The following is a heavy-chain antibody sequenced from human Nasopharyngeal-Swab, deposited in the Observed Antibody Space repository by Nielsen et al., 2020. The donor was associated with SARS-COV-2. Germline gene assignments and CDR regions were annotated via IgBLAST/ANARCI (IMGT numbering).Heavy chain of an antibody. J-gene: IGHJ4*02. V-gene: IGHV3-23*01. CDR3: AKDLELKGITGTTGEYYFDY. D-gene: IGHD1-20*01. CDR2: ISGSGGST. CDR1: GFTFSSYA. Sequence: GESLKISCAASGFTFSSYAMSWVRQAPGKGLEWVSAISGSGGSTYYADSVKGRFTISRDNSKNTLYLQMNSLRAEDTAVYYCAKDLELKGITGTTGEYYFDYWGQGTLVTVSS.